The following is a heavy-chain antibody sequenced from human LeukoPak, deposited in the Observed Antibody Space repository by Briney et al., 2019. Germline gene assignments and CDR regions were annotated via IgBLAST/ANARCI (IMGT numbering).Heavy chain of an antibody. CDR3: ARDSGMDYYDSSGYYYVLLRN. Sequence: ASVKVSCKASGYTFTGYYIHWVRQAPGQGLEWMGWINPNSGDTNYAQKFQGRVTMTSDTSIITAYMDLSRLRSDDTAVYYCARDSGMDYYDSSGYYYVLLRNWGQGTLITVSS. CDR2: INPNSGDT. D-gene: IGHD3-22*01. J-gene: IGHJ4*02. CDR1: GYTFTGYY. V-gene: IGHV1-2*02.